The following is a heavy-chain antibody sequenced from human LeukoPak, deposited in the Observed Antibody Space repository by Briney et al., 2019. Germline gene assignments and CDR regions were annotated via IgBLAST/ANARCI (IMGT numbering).Heavy chain of an antibody. V-gene: IGHV3-74*01. J-gene: IGHJ4*02. CDR1: GFTFSSYW. CDR3: ARGVAAAGTPLTPFDY. CDR2: INSDGSST. Sequence: TGGSLRLSCAASGFTFSSYWMHWVRQAPGKGLVWVSRINSDGSSTRYGDSVKGRFTISRDNAKNTLYLQMNSLRAEDTAVYYCARGVAAAGTPLTPFDYWGQGTRVTVSS. D-gene: IGHD6-13*01.